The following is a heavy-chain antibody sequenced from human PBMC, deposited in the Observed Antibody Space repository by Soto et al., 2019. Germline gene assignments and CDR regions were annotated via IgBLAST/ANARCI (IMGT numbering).Heavy chain of an antibody. J-gene: IGHJ3*01. CDR3: VRSTDDANLRCGPDAFDF. D-gene: IGHD2-8*01. CDR2: IYWDDDK. V-gene: IGHV2-5*02. CDR1: GFSLTTSGVG. Sequence: QITLKESGPALVKPTQTLTLTCTFSGFSLTTSGVGVGWVRQPRGKALEWLAYIYWDDDKRYSPSLRIRLTSTREPSRKQVALTMTNIQPVDTGTYYWVRSTDDANLRCGPDAFDFWGQDTMVTSSS.